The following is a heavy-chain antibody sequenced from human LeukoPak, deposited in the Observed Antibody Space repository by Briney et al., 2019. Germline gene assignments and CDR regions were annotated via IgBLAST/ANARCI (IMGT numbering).Heavy chain of an antibody. J-gene: IGHJ6*02. D-gene: IGHD2-15*01. V-gene: IGHV3-66*01. CDR3: ARDPRVDHSGMDV. Sequence: GGSLRLSCAASGSTVSSNYMNWVRQGPGKGLEWISTIFSDDTTYYADSVKGRFIISRDNFKNTLYLQMSSLRVEDTAVYYCARDPRVDHSGMDVWGQETTVTVSS. CDR2: IFSDDTT. CDR1: GSTVSSNY.